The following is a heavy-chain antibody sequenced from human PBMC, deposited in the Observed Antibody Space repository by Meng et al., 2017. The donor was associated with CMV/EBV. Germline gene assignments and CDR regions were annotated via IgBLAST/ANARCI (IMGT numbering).Heavy chain of an antibody. CDR3: ATAAGSRAPGGAFDI. Sequence: ASVKVSCKVSGYTLTELSRHWVRQAPGKGLEWMGGFDPEDGETIYAQKFQGRVTMTEDTSTDTAYMELSSLRYEDTAVYYCATAAGSRAPGGAFDIWGQGTMVTVS. CDR1: GYTLTELS. D-gene: IGHD2-2*01. CDR2: FDPEDGET. V-gene: IGHV1-24*01. J-gene: IGHJ3*02.